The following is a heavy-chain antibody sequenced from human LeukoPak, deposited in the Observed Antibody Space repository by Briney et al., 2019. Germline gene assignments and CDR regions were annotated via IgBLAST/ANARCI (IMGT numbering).Heavy chain of an antibody. J-gene: IGHJ4*02. Sequence: SETLSLTCAVSGASIGRSDDYWGWVRQPPGMGLEWMGCIYFSGKTYYNPSLESRVTISVDTSKNKFSLRLTSVTAADTALYSCTRSPRRDYFDSWGQGAVVTVSS. CDR1: GASIGRSDDY. CDR3: TRSPRRDYFDS. V-gene: IGHV4-39*01. CDR2: IYFSGKT.